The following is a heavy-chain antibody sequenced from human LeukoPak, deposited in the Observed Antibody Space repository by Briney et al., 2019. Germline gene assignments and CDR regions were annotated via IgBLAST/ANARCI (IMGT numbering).Heavy chain of an antibody. CDR1: GFTVSSNY. Sequence: GGSLRLSCAASGFTVSSNYMSWVRQAPGKGLEWVSVIYSGGSTYYADSVKGRFTISRHNSKNTLYLQMNSLRAEDTAVYYCARGSDTAPSPERGMDVWGQGTTVTVSS. CDR3: ARGSDTAPSPERGMDV. CDR2: IYSGGST. J-gene: IGHJ6*02. V-gene: IGHV3-53*04. D-gene: IGHD5-18*01.